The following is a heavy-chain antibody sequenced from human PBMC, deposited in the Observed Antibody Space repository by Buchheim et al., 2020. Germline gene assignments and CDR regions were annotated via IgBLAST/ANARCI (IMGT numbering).Heavy chain of an antibody. CDR2: ISYDGSNK. CDR3: ARQRESTYYYDSYFDY. CDR1: GFTFSSYA. Sequence: QVQLVESGGGVVQPGRSLRLSCAASGFTFSSYAVHWVRQAPGKGLEWVAVISYDGSNKYYADSVKGRFTISRDNSKNTLYLQMNSLRAEDTAVYYCARQRESTYYYDSYFDYWGQGTL. D-gene: IGHD3-22*01. V-gene: IGHV3-30-3*01. J-gene: IGHJ4*02.